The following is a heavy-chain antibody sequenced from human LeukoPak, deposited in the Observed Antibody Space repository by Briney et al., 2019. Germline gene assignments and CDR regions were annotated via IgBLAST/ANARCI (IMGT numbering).Heavy chain of an antibody. CDR2: IYYNGNT. D-gene: IGHD1-26*01. CDR3: ARHGSGSYYNFFDY. Sequence: SETLSLTCTVSGGPISGSIYYWGWIRQPPGKGLEWIGSIYYNGNTHYNPSLKGRVTISVDTSKNQFSLKLSSVTAADGGVYYCARHGSGSYYNFFDYWGQGTLVTVSS. V-gene: IGHV4-39*01. CDR1: GGPISGSIYY. J-gene: IGHJ4*02.